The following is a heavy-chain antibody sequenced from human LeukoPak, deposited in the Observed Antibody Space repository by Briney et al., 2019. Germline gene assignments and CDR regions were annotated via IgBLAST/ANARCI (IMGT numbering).Heavy chain of an antibody. CDR1: GYTFTGYY. V-gene: IGHV1-2*02. D-gene: IGHD3-22*01. Sequence: ASVKVSFKASGYTFTGYYMHWVRQAPGQGLEWMGWINPNSGGTNYAQKFQGRVTMTRDTSISTAYMELSSLRSDDTAVYYCGRDLGNDRGGYWASDAFDIWGQGTMVTVSS. J-gene: IGHJ3*02. CDR3: GRDLGNDRGGYWASDAFDI. CDR2: INPNSGGT.